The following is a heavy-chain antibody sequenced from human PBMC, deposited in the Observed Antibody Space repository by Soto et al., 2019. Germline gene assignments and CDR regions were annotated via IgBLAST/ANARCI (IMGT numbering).Heavy chain of an antibody. Sequence: PLVTLSLTCPFSGGSGSNSNYYWVWIRQSPGKGLEWIGSVYYRGRSYSKSSVKSRVTISVDTSKNQFSLNLNSVTASDTAVYFCVSQRTSVLTQAYFDYWGPGALVTVSS. CDR1: GGSGSNSNYY. D-gene: IGHD2-8*01. J-gene: IGHJ4*02. CDR3: VSQRTSVLTQAYFDY. CDR2: VYYRGRS. V-gene: IGHV4-39*01.